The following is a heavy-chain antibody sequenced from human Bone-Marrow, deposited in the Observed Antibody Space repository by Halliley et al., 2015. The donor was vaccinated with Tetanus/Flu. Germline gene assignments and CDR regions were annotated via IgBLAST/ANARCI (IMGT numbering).Heavy chain of an antibody. V-gene: IGHV4-31*02. CDR3: ARDHRYHYDPSGYRSQYAVDV. D-gene: IGHD3-22*01. CDR2: GDT. Sequence: GDTYYTPSLKSRVTFSIDTSKNQFSLKLSSVTVADTAIYYCARDHRYHYDPSGYRSQYAVDVWGQGTTVTVSS. J-gene: IGHJ6*02.